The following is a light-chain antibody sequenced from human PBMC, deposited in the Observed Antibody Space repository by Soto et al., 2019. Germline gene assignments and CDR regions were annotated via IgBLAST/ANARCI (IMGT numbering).Light chain of an antibody. CDR1: QSISTW. V-gene: IGKV1-5*03. Sequence: DIPMTQSPSTLSASVGDRVTITCRASQSISTWLAWYQQEPGKAPKLLIHKASSLQSGVPSSFSGSGSGTDFTLTISGLHPDDFATYYCQQYNRYSPTFGQGTRVEIK. CDR3: QQYNRYSPT. J-gene: IGKJ1*01. CDR2: KAS.